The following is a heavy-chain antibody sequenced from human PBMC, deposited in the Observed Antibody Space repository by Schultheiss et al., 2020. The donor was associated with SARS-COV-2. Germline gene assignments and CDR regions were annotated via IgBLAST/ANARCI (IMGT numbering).Heavy chain of an antibody. D-gene: IGHD5-18*01. CDR2: ISSSGSTI. Sequence: GGSLRLSCAASGFTFSSYEMNWVRQAPGKGLEWVSYISSSGSTIYYADSVKGRFTISRDNAKNSLYLQMNSLRAEDTAVYYCARDQGSWIQLWPRVLDYWGQGTLVTVSS. CDR1: GFTFSSYE. V-gene: IGHV3-48*03. CDR3: ARDQGSWIQLWPRVLDY. J-gene: IGHJ4*02.